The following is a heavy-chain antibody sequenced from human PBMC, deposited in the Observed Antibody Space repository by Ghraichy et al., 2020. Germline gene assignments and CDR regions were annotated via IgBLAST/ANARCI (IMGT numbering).Heavy chain of an antibody. Sequence: GESLNISCAAFGFTFSSYSMSWVRQAPGKGLEWVSSISSGSDHIFYADSVKGRFAISRDNAKNSLFLQMNSLRDEDTALYYCASSPPPHSSGYLAPTEYWGQGTLVTVSS. D-gene: IGHD3-22*01. CDR1: GFTFSSYS. J-gene: IGHJ4*02. V-gene: IGHV3-21*01. CDR3: ASSPPPHSSGYLAPTEY. CDR2: ISSGSDHI.